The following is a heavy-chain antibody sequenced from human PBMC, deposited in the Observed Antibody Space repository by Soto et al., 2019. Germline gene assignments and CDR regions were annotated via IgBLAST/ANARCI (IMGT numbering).Heavy chain of an antibody. D-gene: IGHD2-21*02. CDR1: GGSISSGGYY. CDR2: IYHSGST. Sequence: QVQLQESGPGLVKPSQTLSLTCTVSGGSISSGGYYWSWIRQHPGKGLEWIGYIYHSGSTYYTPSLKSRVTISGDTSKNQSSLNLSSVTAADTAVYYCARAEVVPAFFAYWGQGALVTVSS. V-gene: IGHV4-31*03. J-gene: IGHJ4*02. CDR3: ARAEVVPAFFAY.